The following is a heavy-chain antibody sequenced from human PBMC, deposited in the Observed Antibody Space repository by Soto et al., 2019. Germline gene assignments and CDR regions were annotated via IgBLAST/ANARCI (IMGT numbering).Heavy chain of an antibody. V-gene: IGHV4-34*01. J-gene: IGHJ5*02. CDR3: ARGPDDWSYQKNWFDP. D-gene: IGHD1-7*01. CDR1: GGSFSGYY. Sequence: SETLSLTCAVYGGSFSGYYWSWIRQPPGKGLEWIGEINHSGSTNYNPSLKSRVTISVDTSKNQFSLKLSSVTAADTAVYYCARGPDDWSYQKNWFDPWGQGTLVTAPQ. CDR2: INHSGST.